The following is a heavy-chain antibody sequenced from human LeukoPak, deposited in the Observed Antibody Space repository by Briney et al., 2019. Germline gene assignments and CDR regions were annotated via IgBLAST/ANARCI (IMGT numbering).Heavy chain of an antibody. D-gene: IGHD6-19*01. J-gene: IGHJ6*03. Sequence: ASVKVSCKASGYTLTSYDINWVRQATGQGLEWMGWMNPNSGNTGYAQKFQGRVTMTRNTSISTAYMELSSLRSEDTAVYYCARGQGTIAVVPRDYYMDVWGKGTTVTISS. CDR1: GYTLTSYD. V-gene: IGHV1-8*01. CDR3: ARGQGTIAVVPRDYYMDV. CDR2: MNPNSGNT.